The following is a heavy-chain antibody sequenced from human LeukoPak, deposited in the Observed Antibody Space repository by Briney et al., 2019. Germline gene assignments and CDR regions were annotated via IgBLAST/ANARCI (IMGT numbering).Heavy chain of an antibody. CDR2: IYSGGST. D-gene: IGHD3-22*01. CDR3: ARGNSYGSSGYPEYFQN. J-gene: IGHJ1*01. V-gene: IGHV3-66*01. CDR1: GFTVSNNY. Sequence: GGSLRLSCAASGFTVSNNYMNWVRQAPGKGLEWVSAIYSGGSTSYADSVKGRFTISRDNSRNTVSLQMNTLRAEDTAVYYCARGNSYGSSGYPEYFQNWGQGTLVTVSS.